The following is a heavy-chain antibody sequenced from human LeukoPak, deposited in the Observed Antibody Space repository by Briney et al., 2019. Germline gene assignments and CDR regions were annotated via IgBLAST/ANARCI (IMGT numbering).Heavy chain of an antibody. J-gene: IGHJ4*02. Sequence: SETLSLTCTVSGXSISSYYGSWIRQPPGKGQEWIGYIYYSGSTNYNPSLKSRVTISVDTSKNQFSLKLSSVTAADTAVYYCARGGVAAAGTFDYWGQGTLVTVSS. D-gene: IGHD6-13*01. V-gene: IGHV4-59*01. CDR2: IYYSGST. CDR1: GXSISSYY. CDR3: ARGGVAAAGTFDY.